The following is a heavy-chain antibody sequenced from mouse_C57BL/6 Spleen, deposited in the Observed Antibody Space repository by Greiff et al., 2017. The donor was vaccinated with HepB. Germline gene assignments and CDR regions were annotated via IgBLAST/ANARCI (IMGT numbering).Heavy chain of an antibody. V-gene: IGHV2-6-1*01. J-gene: IGHJ4*01. CDR2: IWSDGST. Sequence: VMLVESGPGLVAPSQSLSITCTASGFSLTSYGVHWVRQPPGKGLEWLVVIWSDGSTTYNAALKSRLSISKDNSKSQVFLKMNSLQTDDPAMYCCARHELRFAMDYWGQGTSVTVSS. CDR1: GFSLTSYG. D-gene: IGHD4-1*01. CDR3: ARHELRFAMDY.